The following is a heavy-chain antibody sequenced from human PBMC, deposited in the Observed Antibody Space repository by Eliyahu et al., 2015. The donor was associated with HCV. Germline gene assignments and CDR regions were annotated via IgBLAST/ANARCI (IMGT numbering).Heavy chain of an antibody. J-gene: IGHJ4*02. CDR2: VYYTGTT. CDR1: GDSISSYY. CDR3: ARTYYYDGRDSYFDS. V-gene: IGHV4-59*01. Sequence: QVQLQESGPGLVKPSETLSLTCTVSGDSISSYYWNWVRQPPGKGLEWIAYVYYTGTTSHNPSLKSRVTMSIDTSKNQFSLKLSSVTAADTAVYFCARTYYYDGRDSYFDSWGQGALVTVAS. D-gene: IGHD3-22*01.